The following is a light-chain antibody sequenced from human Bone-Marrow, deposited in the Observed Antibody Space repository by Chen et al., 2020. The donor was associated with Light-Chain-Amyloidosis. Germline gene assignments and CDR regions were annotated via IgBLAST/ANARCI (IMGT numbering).Light chain of an antibody. CDR3: SSYTITNPLV. Sequence: QSALTQPASVSGSPGQSITLSCTGTSSDVGGDNHVSWYQQHPDKAPKLMIYEVTNRPSWVPDRFSGSKSDNTASLTISGLKTEDEADYFCSSYTITNPLVFGSGTRVTVL. V-gene: IGLV2-14*01. CDR1: SSDVGGDNH. CDR2: EVT. J-gene: IGLJ1*01.